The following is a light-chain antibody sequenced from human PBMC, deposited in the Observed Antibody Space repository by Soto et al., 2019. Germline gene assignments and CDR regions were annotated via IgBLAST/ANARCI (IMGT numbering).Light chain of an antibody. Sequence: DLQMTQSPSTLSASVGDRVTITCRASQSISSWLAWYQQKPGKAPKLLIYKASSLESGVPSRFSGSGSGTEFTLTISSLQPDDFATYYCQHYNSYPLTFGGGTKVEIK. CDR1: QSISSW. J-gene: IGKJ4*01. CDR2: KAS. V-gene: IGKV1-5*03. CDR3: QHYNSYPLT.